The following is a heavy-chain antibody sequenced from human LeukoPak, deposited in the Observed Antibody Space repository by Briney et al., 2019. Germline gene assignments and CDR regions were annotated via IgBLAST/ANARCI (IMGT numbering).Heavy chain of an antibody. Sequence: GGALRVSCPASGFSFSNFAMHWVRQAPGKGLECVSGVNIYGGSTYYADSVKGRFTISRDNSKNSLYLQIHSLRTEDTAVFYCVKTMVTFGGLIRADAFDISGQREMVTVSS. CDR2: VNIYGGST. D-gene: IGHD3-16*01. CDR3: VKTMVTFGGLIRADAFDI. J-gene: IGHJ3*02. V-gene: IGHV3-64D*06. CDR1: GFSFSNFA.